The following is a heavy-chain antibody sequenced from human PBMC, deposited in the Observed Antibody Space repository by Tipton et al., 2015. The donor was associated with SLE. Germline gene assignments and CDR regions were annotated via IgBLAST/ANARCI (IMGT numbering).Heavy chain of an antibody. CDR3: ARDGDSSSTDAFDI. CDR2: ISSSGSTI. CDR1: GFTFSSYE. J-gene: IGHJ3*02. V-gene: IGHV3-48*03. Sequence: SLRLSCAASGFTFSSYEMNWVRQAPGKGLEWVSYISSSGSTIYYADSVKGRFTISRDNAKNSLYLQMNSLRAEDTAVYYCARDGDSSSTDAFDIWGQGTMVTVSS. D-gene: IGHD6-6*01.